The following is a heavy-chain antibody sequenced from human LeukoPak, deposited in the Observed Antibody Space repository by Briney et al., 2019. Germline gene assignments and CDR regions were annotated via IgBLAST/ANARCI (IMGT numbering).Heavy chain of an antibody. V-gene: IGHV4-59*01. CDR3: ARDSYCSGGSCYFSHYYYGMDV. Sequence: PSETLSLTCTVSGGSISSYYWSWLRQPPGKGLEWIGYIYYSGSTNYNPSLKSRVTISVDTSKNQFSLKLSSVTAADTAVYYCARDSYCSGGSCYFSHYYYGMDVWGQGTTVTVSS. CDR2: IYYSGST. J-gene: IGHJ6*02. D-gene: IGHD2-15*01. CDR1: GGSISSYY.